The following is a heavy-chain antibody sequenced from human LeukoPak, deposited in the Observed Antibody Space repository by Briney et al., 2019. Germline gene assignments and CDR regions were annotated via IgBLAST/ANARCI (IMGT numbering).Heavy chain of an antibody. CDR3: ARGYCSGGSCLSRPDY. V-gene: IGHV1-69*05. CDR1: GGTFISYA. CDR2: IIPIFGTA. J-gene: IGHJ4*02. Sequence: ASVKVSCKASGGTFISYAISWVRQAPGQGLEWMGGIIPIFGTANYAQKFQGRVTITTDESTSTAYMELSSLRSEDTAVYYCARGYCSGGSCLSRPDYWGQGTLVTVSS. D-gene: IGHD2-15*01.